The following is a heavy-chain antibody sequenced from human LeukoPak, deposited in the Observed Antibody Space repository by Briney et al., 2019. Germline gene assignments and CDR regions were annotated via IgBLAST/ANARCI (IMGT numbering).Heavy chain of an antibody. CDR1: GESINNYF. CDR2: IFQSGGS. J-gene: IGHJ4*02. Sequence: SETLSLTCTVSGESINNYFYSWLRQPAGKGLEGIGRIFQSGGSNYNPSLEIRVTMSLDTSKRHVSLKLSSVTAADTAVYHCARGSSGSYFNYWGQGALVTVSS. D-gene: IGHD3-10*01. CDR3: ARGSSGSYFNY. V-gene: IGHV4-4*07.